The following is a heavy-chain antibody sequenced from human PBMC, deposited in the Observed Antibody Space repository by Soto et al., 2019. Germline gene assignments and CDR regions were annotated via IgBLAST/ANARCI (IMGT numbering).Heavy chain of an antibody. CDR3: TKDSSKWNFFV. Sequence: QVQLQESGPGLVKPSETLSLTCTVSSDSVSSSTYYWSWIRQSPGKGLEWIGYIYNTGSTNYNPSIKSRVTISVDTSKNQFSLKLSSVTAADTAIYYCTKDSSKWNFFVWGQGTLVTVSS. CDR1: SDSVSSSTYY. D-gene: IGHD1-7*01. J-gene: IGHJ4*01. CDR2: IYNTGST. V-gene: IGHV4-61*01.